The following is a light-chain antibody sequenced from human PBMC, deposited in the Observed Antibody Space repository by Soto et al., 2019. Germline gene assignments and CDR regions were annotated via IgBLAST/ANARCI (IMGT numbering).Light chain of an antibody. CDR3: AEWDDSLNGYV. J-gene: IGLJ1*01. Sequence: QSVLTQPPSASGTPGQRVTICGSGSSSNIGSNTVNWYQQLPGTAPKLLIYSNNQRPSGAPDRFSGSKSGTSASLAISGLQSEDEADYYCAEWDDSLNGYVFGTGTKVTV. V-gene: IGLV1-44*01. CDR1: SSNIGSNT. CDR2: SNN.